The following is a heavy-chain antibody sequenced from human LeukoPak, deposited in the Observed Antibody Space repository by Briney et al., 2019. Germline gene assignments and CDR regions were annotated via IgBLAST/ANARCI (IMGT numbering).Heavy chain of an antibody. CDR3: ARHLPGGGDRTHYYYGMDV. D-gene: IGHD2-21*02. J-gene: IGHJ6*02. V-gene: IGHV4-39*01. Sequence: PSETLSLTCTVSGGSVSSNSYYWGWIRQPPGQKLESIATIYHTGSSYYNPSLKSRVTISVDTSKNQFSLKLSSVTAADTAVYYCARHLPGGGDRTHYYYGMDVWGQGTTVTVSS. CDR1: GGSVSSNSYY. CDR2: IYHTGSS.